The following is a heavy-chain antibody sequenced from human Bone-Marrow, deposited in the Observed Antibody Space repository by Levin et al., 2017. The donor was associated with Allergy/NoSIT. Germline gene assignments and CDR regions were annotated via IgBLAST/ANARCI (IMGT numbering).Heavy chain of an antibody. V-gene: IGHV1-3*01. Sequence: PRASVKVSCKDSGYTFTSYAIQWVRQATGQRLEWMGWINAGNGGTKYSQRFQGRVTITRDTSANTAYMELTSLTSEDTAVYYCARDIVYSSSGFDYWGQGTLVTVSS. D-gene: IGHD3-22*01. CDR2: INAGNGGT. CDR1: GYTFTSYA. J-gene: IGHJ4*02. CDR3: ARDIVYSSSGFDY.